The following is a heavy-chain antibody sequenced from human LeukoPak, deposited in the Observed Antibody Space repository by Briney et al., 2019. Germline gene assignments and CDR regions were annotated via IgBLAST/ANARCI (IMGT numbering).Heavy chain of an antibody. J-gene: IGHJ4*02. CDR3: ARGNYYDNTHFDY. CDR1: GGSMSTYY. CDR2: IYYTGST. V-gene: IGHV4-59*01. Sequence: SETLSLTCTVSGGSMSTYYWTWIRQPPGKGLEWIGFIYYTGSTNYNPSLKSRVTISVDTSKNQFSLKLSSVTAADTAVYYCARGNYYDNTHFDYWGQGTLVTVSS. D-gene: IGHD3-22*01.